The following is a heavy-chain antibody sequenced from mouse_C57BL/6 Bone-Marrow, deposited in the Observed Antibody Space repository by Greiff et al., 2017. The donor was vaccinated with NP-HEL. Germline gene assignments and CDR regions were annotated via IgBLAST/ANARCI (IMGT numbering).Heavy chain of an antibody. CDR2: INPSSGYT. D-gene: IGHD2-2*01. CDR3: ARGGYGWFAY. J-gene: IGHJ3*01. V-gene: IGHV1-4*01. CDR1: GYTFTSYT. Sequence: LQESGAELARPGASVKMSCKASGYTFTSYTMHWVKQRPGQGLEWIGYINPSSGYTKYNQKFKDKATLTADKSSSTAYMQLSSLTSEDSAVYYCARGGYGWFAYWGQGTLVTVSA.